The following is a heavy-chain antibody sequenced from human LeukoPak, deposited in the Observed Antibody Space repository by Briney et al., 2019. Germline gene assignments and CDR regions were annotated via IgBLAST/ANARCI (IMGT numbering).Heavy chain of an antibody. CDR1: GGSISSYY. V-gene: IGHV4-4*07. CDR2: IYTSGST. CDR3: ARAAVYCSGGSCYYWFDP. J-gene: IGHJ5*02. D-gene: IGHD2-15*01. Sequence: SETLSLTCTVSGGSISSYYWSWIRQPAGKGLEWIGRIYTSGSTNYNPSLKSRVTMSVDTSKNQFSLKLSSVTAADTAVYYCARAAVYCSGGSCYYWFDPWGQGTLVTVSS.